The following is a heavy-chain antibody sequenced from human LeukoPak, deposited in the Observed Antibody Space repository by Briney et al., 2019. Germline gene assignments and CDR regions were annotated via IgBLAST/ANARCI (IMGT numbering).Heavy chain of an antibody. CDR1: GFTFSSYS. V-gene: IGHV3-21*01. CDR2: ISSSSSYI. CDR3: ARASSGSYYFDY. D-gene: IGHD1-26*01. J-gene: IGHJ4*02. Sequence: GGPLRLSCAASGFTFSSYSMNWVRQAPGKGLEWVSSISSSSSYIYYADSVKGRFTISRDNAKNSLYLQMNSLRAEDTAVYYCARASSGSYYFDYWGQGTLVTVSS.